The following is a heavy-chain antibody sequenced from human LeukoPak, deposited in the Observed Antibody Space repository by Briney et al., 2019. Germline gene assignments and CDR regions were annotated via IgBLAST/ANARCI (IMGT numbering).Heavy chain of an antibody. CDR3: ARELRYFDWAYFDY. Sequence: GGSLRLSCAASGFTFDDYAMHWVRQAPGKGLEWVSLISGDGGSTYYADSVKGRFTISRDNSKNTLYLQMNSLRAEDTAVYYCARELRYFDWAYFDYWGQGTLVTVSS. D-gene: IGHD3-9*01. V-gene: IGHV3-43*02. J-gene: IGHJ4*02. CDR1: GFTFDDYA. CDR2: ISGDGGST.